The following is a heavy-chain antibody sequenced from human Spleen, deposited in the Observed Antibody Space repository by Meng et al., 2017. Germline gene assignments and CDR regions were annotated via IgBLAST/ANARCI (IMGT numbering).Heavy chain of an antibody. Sequence: QVQLQQSGPRLVKPSQTRSLPCPISGDSVSSNSAAWNWIRQSPSRGLEWLGRTYFRSKWYNDYAVSVKSRITINPDTPKNQFSLQLNSVTPEDTAVYYCARDHSGSYYVRFDYWGQGILVTVSS. CDR1: GDSVSSNSAA. CDR3: ARDHSGSYYVRFDY. D-gene: IGHD1-26*01. CDR2: TYFRSKWYN. V-gene: IGHV6-1*01. J-gene: IGHJ4*02.